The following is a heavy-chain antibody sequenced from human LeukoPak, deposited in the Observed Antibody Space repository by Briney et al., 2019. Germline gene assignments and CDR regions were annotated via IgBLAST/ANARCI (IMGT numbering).Heavy chain of an antibody. D-gene: IGHD5-12*01. CDR3: ARGEYSGYDYHY. V-gene: IGHV1-2*02. Sequence: APVTDSCKASGYTFTGYYMHWVRQAPGQGLEWMGWINPNSGGTNYGQKFQCRVTMTRDTSISTAYMELSRLRSDDTAVYYCARGEYSGYDYHYWGQGTLVTVSS. CDR2: INPNSGGT. CDR1: GYTFTGYY. J-gene: IGHJ4*02.